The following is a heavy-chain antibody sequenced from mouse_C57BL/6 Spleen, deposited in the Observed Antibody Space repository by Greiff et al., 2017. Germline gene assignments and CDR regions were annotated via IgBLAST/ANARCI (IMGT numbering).Heavy chain of an antibody. D-gene: IGHD1-1*01. CDR2: INPSTGGT. J-gene: IGHJ1*03. V-gene: IGHV1-42*01. CDR3: AEWDYGSSYEYFDV. Sequence: VQLQQSGPELVKPGASVKISCKASGYSFTGYYMNWVKQSPEQSLEWIGEINPSTGGTTYNQKFKAKATLTVDKSYSTAYMQLKSLTSEDSAVYYCAEWDYGSSYEYFDVWGTGTTVTVSS. CDR1: GYSFTGYY.